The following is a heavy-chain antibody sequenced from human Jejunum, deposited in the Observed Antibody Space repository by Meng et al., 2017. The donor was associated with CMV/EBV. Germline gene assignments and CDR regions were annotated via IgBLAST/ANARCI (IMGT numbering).Heavy chain of an antibody. CDR1: GLTFNTYI. CDR2: IRPSSNDI. Sequence: SCAGSGLTFNTYIMNWGRQGPEKGAEWGSSIRPSSNDIYNTDSMKGQFTISRDKAKNSQYLQMNSLRAEDTAVYYCAREYADYYDYWGQGTLVTVSS. V-gene: IGHV3-21*06. CDR3: AREYADYYDY. D-gene: IGHD6-25*01. J-gene: IGHJ4*02.